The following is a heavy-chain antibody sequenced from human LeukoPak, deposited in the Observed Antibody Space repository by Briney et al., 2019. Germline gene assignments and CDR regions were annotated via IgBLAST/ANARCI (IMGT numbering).Heavy chain of an antibody. CDR2: ISTSGGST. Sequence: GGSLRLSCAASGFTLSIHAMSWVRQAPGKGLEWVSTISTSGGSTYYADSVKARFTISRDNSKNTLYLQMNSLRAEDTAVYYCAKSGRALGSGYYAFDIWGQGTMVTVSS. CDR1: GFTLSIHA. V-gene: IGHV3-23*01. J-gene: IGHJ3*02. CDR3: AKSGRALGSGYYAFDI. D-gene: IGHD3-3*01.